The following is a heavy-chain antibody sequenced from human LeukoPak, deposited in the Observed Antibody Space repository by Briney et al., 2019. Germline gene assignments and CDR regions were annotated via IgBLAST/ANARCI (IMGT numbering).Heavy chain of an antibody. J-gene: IGHJ3*02. D-gene: IGHD3-3*01. Sequence: ASVKVSCKASGYTFTSYGISWVRQAPGQGLEWMGWISAYNGNTNYAQKLQGRVTTTTDTSTSTAYMELRSLRSDDTAVYYCARDVRFLEWLAAGASDAFDIWGQGTIVTVSS. CDR2: ISAYNGNT. CDR3: ARDVRFLEWLAAGASDAFDI. V-gene: IGHV1-18*01. CDR1: GYTFTSYG.